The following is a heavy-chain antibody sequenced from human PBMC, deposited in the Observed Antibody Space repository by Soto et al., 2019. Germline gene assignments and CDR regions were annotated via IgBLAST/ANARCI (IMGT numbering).Heavy chain of an antibody. Sequence: PGGSLRLSCAASGFSFSTYTMSWVRRAPGKGLEWVSAISGSGGSPSYADSVQGRFTISRDNSKNTLYLQMNSLTVEDTAVYYCAKEQGRVAAALDYWGQGTLLTVSS. CDR1: GFSFSTYT. V-gene: IGHV3-23*01. D-gene: IGHD6-13*01. CDR3: AKEQGRVAAALDY. CDR2: ISGSGGSP. J-gene: IGHJ4*02.